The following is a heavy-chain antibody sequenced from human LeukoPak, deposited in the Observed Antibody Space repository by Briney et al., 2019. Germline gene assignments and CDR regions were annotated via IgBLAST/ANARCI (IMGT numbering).Heavy chain of an antibody. CDR2: INPNSGGT. V-gene: IGHV1-2*02. J-gene: IGHJ4*02. D-gene: IGHD3-22*01. CDR3: ATAKNPHQVVVLDY. Sequence: GASVKVSCKASGYTFTGYYMHWVRQAPGQGLEWMGWINPNSGGTNYAQRFQGRVTMTRDTSISTAYMELSRLRSDDTAVYYCATAKNPHQVVVLDYWGQGALVTVSS. CDR1: GYTFTGYY.